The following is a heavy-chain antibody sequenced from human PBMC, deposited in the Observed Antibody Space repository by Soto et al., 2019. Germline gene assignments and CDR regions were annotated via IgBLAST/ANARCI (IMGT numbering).Heavy chain of an antibody. CDR2: IYYNGST. J-gene: IGHJ5*02. Sequence: PSETLSLTCSASGVSMSGFYWSWIRQSPGQGLEWIGYIYYNGSTTYNPSLSSRVAISADMSKNQFFLNLNSVTAADTAVYYCDTGGTNFGVVRDHWLDPWGPGNLVTVSS. V-gene: IGHV4-59*13. D-gene: IGHD3-3*01. CDR1: GVSMSGFY. CDR3: DTGGTNFGVVRDHWLDP.